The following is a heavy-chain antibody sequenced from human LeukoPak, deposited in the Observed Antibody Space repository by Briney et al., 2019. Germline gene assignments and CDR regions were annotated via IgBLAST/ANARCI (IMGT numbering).Heavy chain of an antibody. Sequence: ASVKVSCKASGYTFTGYYIHWVRQAPGQGLECMGWSNPNSGGTNCAQKFQGRVTMTRDTSISTAYMELSRLRSDDTAVYYCARGGSGSYFSWLDPWGQGTLVTVSS. CDR2: SNPNSGGT. J-gene: IGHJ5*02. V-gene: IGHV1-2*02. CDR3: ARGGSGSYFSWLDP. CDR1: GYTFTGYY. D-gene: IGHD3-10*01.